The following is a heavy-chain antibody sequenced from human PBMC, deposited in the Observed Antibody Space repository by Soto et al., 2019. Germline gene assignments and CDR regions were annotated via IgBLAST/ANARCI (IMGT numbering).Heavy chain of an antibody. CDR3: ARDPNFGELFYWYFDL. CDR1: GFTFSSYS. J-gene: IGHJ2*01. CDR2: ISSSSSYI. V-gene: IGHV3-21*01. D-gene: IGHD3-10*01. Sequence: GGSLRLSCAASGFTFSSYSMNWVRQAPGKGLEWVSSISSSSSYIYYADSVKGRFTISRDNAKNSLYLQMNSLRAEDTAVYYCARDPNFGELFYWYFDLWGRGTLVTVSS.